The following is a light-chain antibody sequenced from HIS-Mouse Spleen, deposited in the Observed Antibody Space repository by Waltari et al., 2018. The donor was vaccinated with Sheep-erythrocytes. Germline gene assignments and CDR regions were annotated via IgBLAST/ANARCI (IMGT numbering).Light chain of an antibody. J-gene: IGLJ3*02. V-gene: IGLV2-11*01. CDR1: SSDVGCYNY. CDR2: DVS. CDR3: SSYAGSNNWV. Sequence: QSALTQPRSVSGSPGQSVTISCTGTSSDVGCYNYVSWYQQHPGKAPKLMIYDVSKRPSGVPDRFSGSKSGNTASLTVSGLQAEDEADYYCSSYAGSNNWVFGGGTKLTVL.